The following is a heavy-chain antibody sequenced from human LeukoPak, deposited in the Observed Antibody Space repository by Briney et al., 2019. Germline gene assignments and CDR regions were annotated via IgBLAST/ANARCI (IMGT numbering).Heavy chain of an antibody. CDR2: ISGSGGST. V-gene: IGHV3-23*01. D-gene: IGHD3-10*01. Sequence: PGGSLRLSCAASGFTFSSYSMNWVRQAPGKGLEWVSAISGSGGSTYYADSVKGRFTISRDNSKNTLYLQMNSLRAEDTAVYYCAKLSYGSGSAYFDYWGQGTLVTVSS. CDR3: AKLSYGSGSAYFDY. CDR1: GFTFSSYS. J-gene: IGHJ4*02.